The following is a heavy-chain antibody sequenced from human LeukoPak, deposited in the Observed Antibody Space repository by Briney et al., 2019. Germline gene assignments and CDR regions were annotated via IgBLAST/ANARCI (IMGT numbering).Heavy chain of an antibody. CDR1: GFPFSSYW. CDR3: ARAVTSMDGY. V-gene: IGHV3-7*03. CDR2: LNEDGSKR. D-gene: IGHD5-18*01. J-gene: IGHJ4*02. Sequence: GGSLRLSCAASGFPFSSYWRTWVRRAPGKGLEWVASLNEDGSKRSYVGSVKGRFTISRDNAQKSVYLQMNSLTAEDTAVYYCARAVTSMDGYWGQGTLVTVSS.